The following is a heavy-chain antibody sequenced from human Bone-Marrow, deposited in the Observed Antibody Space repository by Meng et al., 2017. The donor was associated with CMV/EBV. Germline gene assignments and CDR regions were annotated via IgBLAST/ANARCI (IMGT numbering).Heavy chain of an antibody. CDR3: AADRSRFWSGYYRDGMDV. CDR2: IVVGSGNT. V-gene: IGHV1-58*02. D-gene: IGHD3-3*01. Sequence: SVKVSCKASGYTFTGYYMHWVRQARGQRLEWIGWIVVGSGNTNYAQKFQERVTITRDMSTSTAYMELSSLRSEDTAVYYCAADRSRFWSGYYRDGMDVWGQGTTVTVSS. J-gene: IGHJ6*02. CDR1: GYTFTGYY.